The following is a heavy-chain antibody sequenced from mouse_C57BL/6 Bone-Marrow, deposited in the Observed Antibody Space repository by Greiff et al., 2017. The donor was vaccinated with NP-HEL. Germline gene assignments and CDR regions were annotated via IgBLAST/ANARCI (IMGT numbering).Heavy chain of an antibody. Sequence: DVKLQESGPGLVKPSQSLSLTCSVTGYSITSGYYWNWIRQFPGNKLEWMGYISYDGSNNYNPSLKNRISITRDTSKNQFFLKLNSVTTEDTATYYCARGVYSDWGQGTTLTVSS. V-gene: IGHV3-6*01. J-gene: IGHJ2*01. CDR2: ISYDGSN. CDR3: ARGVYSD. CDR1: GYSITSGYY. D-gene: IGHD1-1*01.